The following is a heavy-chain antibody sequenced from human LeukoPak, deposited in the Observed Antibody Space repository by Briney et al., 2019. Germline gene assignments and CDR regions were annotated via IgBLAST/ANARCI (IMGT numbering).Heavy chain of an antibody. J-gene: IGHJ6*03. Sequence: GASVKVSCKASGYTFTGYYMHWVRQAPGQGLEWMGWINPNSGGTKYAQKFQGRVTMTRDTSISTAYMELSRLRSDDTAVYYCARGKPIGDYYMDVWGKGTTVTISS. CDR3: ARGKPIGDYYMDV. CDR1: GYTFTGYY. V-gene: IGHV1-2*02. CDR2: INPNSGGT. D-gene: IGHD3-3*01.